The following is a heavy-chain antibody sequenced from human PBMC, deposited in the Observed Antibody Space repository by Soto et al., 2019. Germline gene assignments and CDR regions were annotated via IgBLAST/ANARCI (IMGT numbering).Heavy chain of an antibody. CDR2: ISGSGGST. Sequence: EVQLLESGGGLVQPGGSLRLSCAASGFTFTNYGMSWVRQAPGKGLEWVSAISGSGGSTYYADSVKGRFTVSRDNSKNTLYLQMNSLRAEDTAVYYCTKGGIKITKINYFDYWGQGTLVTVSS. J-gene: IGHJ4*02. CDR1: GFTFTNYG. V-gene: IGHV3-23*01. D-gene: IGHD3-16*01. CDR3: TKGGIKITKINYFDY.